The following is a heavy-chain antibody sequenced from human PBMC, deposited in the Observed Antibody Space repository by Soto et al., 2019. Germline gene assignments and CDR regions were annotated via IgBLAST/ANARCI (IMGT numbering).Heavy chain of an antibody. V-gene: IGHV1-69*13. CDR2: IIPILGTA. CDR1: GGTDSSYA. J-gene: IGHJ6*02. CDR3: ARDSVIVLVPAAISPSYYGMAV. Sequence: ASVKVSCKASGGTDSSYAMSWVRQAPGQGREWMGGIIPILGTANDAEKFQGRGTRTAEESARTADVELSRLKTEDTAGEYCARDSVIVLVPAAISPSYYGMAVWAQGPTVTVSS. D-gene: IGHD2-2*01.